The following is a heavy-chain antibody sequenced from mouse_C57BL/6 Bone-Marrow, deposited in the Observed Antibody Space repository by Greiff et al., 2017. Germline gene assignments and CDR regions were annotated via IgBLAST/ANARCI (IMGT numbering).Heavy chain of an antibody. CDR1: GYTFTSYT. D-gene: IGHD1-1*01. J-gene: IGHJ2*01. Sequence: QVQLKQSGAELARPGASVKMSCKASGYTFTSYTMHWVKQRPGPGLEWIGYINPSSGYTKYNQKFKDKATLTADKSSSTVYMELSRLTSEDSAVYFCARHEDTVVATDYFDYWGQGTTLTVSS. CDR2: INPSSGYT. V-gene: IGHV1-4*01. CDR3: ARHEDTVVATDYFDY.